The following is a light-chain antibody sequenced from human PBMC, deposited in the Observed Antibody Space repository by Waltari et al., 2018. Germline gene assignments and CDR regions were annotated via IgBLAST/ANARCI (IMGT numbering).Light chain of an antibody. CDR2: CAS. CDR1: KNY. CDR3: QKYYRRRS. V-gene: IGKV4-1*01. Sequence: KNYLAWYKQRHGHPPKLLISCASTRESGVPVRFSGSEYGTDYTLTIKNRQPEDVAVYYCQKYYRRRSFGQGTKVEIK. J-gene: IGKJ1*01.